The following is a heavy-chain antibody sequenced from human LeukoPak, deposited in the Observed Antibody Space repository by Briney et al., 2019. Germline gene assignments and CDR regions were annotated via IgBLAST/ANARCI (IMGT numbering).Heavy chain of an antibody. CDR3: ARFRQYYYDSSGYYYNWFDP. D-gene: IGHD3-22*01. CDR2: IYYSGST. Sequence: SETLSLTCTVSGGSISSYYWSWIRQPPGKGLEWIGYIYYSGSTNYNPSLKSRVTISVDTSKNQFSLKLSSVTAADTAVYYCARFRQYYYDSSGYYYNWFDPLGPGNPGHRLL. J-gene: IGHJ5*02. CDR1: GGSISSYY. V-gene: IGHV4-59*01.